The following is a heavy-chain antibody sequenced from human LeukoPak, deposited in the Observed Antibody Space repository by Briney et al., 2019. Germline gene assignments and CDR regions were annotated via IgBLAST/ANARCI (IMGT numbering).Heavy chain of an antibody. CDR1: GGSISSNNW. Sequence: SGTLSLTCAISGGSISSNNWWSWVRQAPGKGLEWIGEMYHSGSTNYNPSLKSRVTISIDKSRNQFSLKLTSVTAADTAVYFCARGESYYSNTYMDVWGQGTLVTVSS. V-gene: IGHV4-4*02. D-gene: IGHD4-11*01. J-gene: IGHJ4*02. CDR2: MYHSGST. CDR3: ARGESYYSNTYMDV.